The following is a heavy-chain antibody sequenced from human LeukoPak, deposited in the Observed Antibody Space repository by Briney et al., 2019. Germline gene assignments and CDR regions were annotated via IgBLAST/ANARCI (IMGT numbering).Heavy chain of an antibody. CDR3: ARDRGDSGNYHLAY. D-gene: IGHD1-26*01. V-gene: IGHV1-18*01. CDR1: GYTFITYG. Sequence: ASVKVSCKASGYTFITYGISWVRQVPGQGLEWMGWISASNGNTNYAQKFQGRDTMTTDTPTSTAYMELRSLRSDDAAVYYCARDRGDSGNYHLAYWGQGTLVTVSS. CDR2: ISASNGNT. J-gene: IGHJ4*02.